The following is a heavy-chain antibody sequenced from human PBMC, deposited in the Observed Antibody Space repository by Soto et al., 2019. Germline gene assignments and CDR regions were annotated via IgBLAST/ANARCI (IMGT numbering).Heavy chain of an antibody. CDR1: GFSLSTSGVG. Sequence: QITLKESGPTLVKSTQTLTLTCTFSGFSLSTSGVGVGWIRQPPGKALEWLALIYWDDDKRYSPSLKSRLTITRDTSKNPVVLTMTSVDPVDTATYYCARRIAMAGHWPIDCWGQGTLVTVSS. J-gene: IGHJ4*02. D-gene: IGHD6-19*01. CDR3: ARRIAMAGHWPIDC. CDR2: IYWDDDK. V-gene: IGHV2-5*02.